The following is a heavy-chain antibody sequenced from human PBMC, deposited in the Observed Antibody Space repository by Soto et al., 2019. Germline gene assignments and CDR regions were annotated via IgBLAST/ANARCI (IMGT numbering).Heavy chain of an antibody. CDR2: IIPLFGTA. D-gene: IGHD3-22*01. CDR1: GGTFNKYA. CDR3: ARGVHYDSSGYYYFY. J-gene: IGHJ4*02. Sequence: QVQLVQSGAEVKKPGSSVKVSCKASGGTFNKYAVSWVRQAPGQGLEWMGGIIPLFGTANYAQKFQGRVTITADESTSTAYMELRRLRSEDTAVYYCARGVHYDSSGYYYFYWGQGTLVTVSS. V-gene: IGHV1-69*01.